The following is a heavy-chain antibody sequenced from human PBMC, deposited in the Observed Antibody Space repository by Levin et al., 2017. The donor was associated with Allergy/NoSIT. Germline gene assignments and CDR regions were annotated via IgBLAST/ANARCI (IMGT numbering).Heavy chain of an antibody. CDR2: IYYSGST. D-gene: IGHD2-2*02. Sequence: ESLKISCTVSGGSVNSGSYYWSWIRQPPGKGLEWIGYIYYSGSTKYNPSIQSRVTMSVDTSKNQFSLKLTSVTAADTAVYYCARYCASTSCYINWFDPWGQGTLVTVSS. CDR3: ARYCASTSCYINWFDP. J-gene: IGHJ5*02. CDR1: GGSVNSGSYY. V-gene: IGHV4-61*01.